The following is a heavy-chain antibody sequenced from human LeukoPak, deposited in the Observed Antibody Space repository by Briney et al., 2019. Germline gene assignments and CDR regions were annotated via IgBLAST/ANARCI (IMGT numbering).Heavy chain of an antibody. CDR1: GGSISSYY. Sequence: SETLSLTCTVSGGSISSYYWSWIRQPPGKGLEGIGYIYCSGSTNYNPSLKSRATISVDTSKNQFSLKLSSVTAADTAVYYCARGTYRTGFDPWGQGTLVTVSS. CDR3: ARGTYRTGFDP. J-gene: IGHJ5*02. CDR2: IYCSGST. V-gene: IGHV4-59*01.